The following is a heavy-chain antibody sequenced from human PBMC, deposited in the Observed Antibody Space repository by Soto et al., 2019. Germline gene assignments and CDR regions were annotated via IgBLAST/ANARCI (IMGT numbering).Heavy chain of an antibody. CDR1: GFTFSSYS. D-gene: IGHD2-2*02. V-gene: IGHV3-21*01. J-gene: IGHJ5*02. Sequence: PGGSLRLSCAASGFTFSSYSMNWVRQAPGKGLEWVSSISSSSSYIYYADSVKGRFTISRDNAKNSLYLQMNSLRAEDTAVYYCARDSVVVPAAILNWFDPWGQGTLVTVS. CDR3: ARDSVVVPAAILNWFDP. CDR2: ISSSSSYI.